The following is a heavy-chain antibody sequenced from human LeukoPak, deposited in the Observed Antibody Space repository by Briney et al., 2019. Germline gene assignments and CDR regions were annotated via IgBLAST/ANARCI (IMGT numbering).Heavy chain of an antibody. CDR1: GYSFTTYW. Sequence: GESLKISCKGSGYSFTTYWIGWVRQMPGKGLEWMGIIYPGDSDTRYSPSFQGQVTMSADKSTRTAYLQWTTLKATDSGMYYCARYSSSGYRYFDLWGQGTLVTVSS. CDR2: IYPGDSDT. CDR3: ARYSSSGYRYFDL. D-gene: IGHD5-12*01. V-gene: IGHV5-51*01. J-gene: IGHJ5*02.